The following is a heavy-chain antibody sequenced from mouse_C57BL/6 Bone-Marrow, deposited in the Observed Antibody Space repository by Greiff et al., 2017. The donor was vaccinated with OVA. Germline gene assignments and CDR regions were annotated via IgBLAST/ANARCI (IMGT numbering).Heavy chain of an antibody. Sequence: QVQLKQSGAELVKPGASVKLSCKASGYTFTEYTIHWVKQRPGQGLEWIGGFYPGSGGITYNEKFKDKATLTADKSSSTVYMELSRLTSEDSAVYFCARHEGYYGYDWFAYWGQGTLVTVSA. CDR1: GYTFTEYT. D-gene: IGHD2-2*01. V-gene: IGHV1-62-2*01. CDR3: ARHEGYYGYDWFAY. J-gene: IGHJ3*01. CDR2: FYPGSGGI.